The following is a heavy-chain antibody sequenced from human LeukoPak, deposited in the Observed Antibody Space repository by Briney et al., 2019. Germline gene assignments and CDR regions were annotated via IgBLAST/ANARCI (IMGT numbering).Heavy chain of an antibody. CDR2: ISSSSSYI. CDR3: ARSLGIAADFDY. Sequence: GGSLRLSCAASGFTFSSYSMNWVRQAPGKGLEWVSSISSSSSYIYYADSVKGRCTISRDNAKNSLYLQMNSLRAEDTAVYYCARSLGIAADFDYWGQGTLVTVSS. V-gene: IGHV3-21*01. D-gene: IGHD6-13*01. CDR1: GFTFSSYS. J-gene: IGHJ4*02.